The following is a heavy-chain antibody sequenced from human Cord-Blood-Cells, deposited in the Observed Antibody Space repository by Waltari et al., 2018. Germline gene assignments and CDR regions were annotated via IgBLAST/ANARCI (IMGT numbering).Heavy chain of an antibody. CDR3: ARGGVVTYYDFWSGYYFDY. D-gene: IGHD3-3*01. CDR1: GGSFSGYY. J-gene: IGHJ4*02. CDR2: INHSGST. Sequence: QVQLQQWGAGLLKPSETLSLTCAVCGGSFSGYYWSWIRQPPGKGLEWIGEINHSGSTNYNPSLKSRVTISVDTSKNQFSLKLSSVTAADTAVYYCARGGVVTYYDFWSGYYFDYWGQGTLVTVSS. V-gene: IGHV4-34*01.